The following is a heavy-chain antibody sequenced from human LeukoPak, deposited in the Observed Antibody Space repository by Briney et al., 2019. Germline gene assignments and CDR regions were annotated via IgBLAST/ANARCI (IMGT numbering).Heavy chain of an antibody. J-gene: IGHJ5*02. CDR2: IYPGDSDT. D-gene: IGHD6-6*01. Sequence: GESLKISCQGSGYSFATYWIAWVRQMPGEGLEWMGIIYPGDSDTRYSPSFQGQVTISADKSISTAYLQWSSLKASDTAMYYCARHLGSSSDNWFDPWGQGTLVTVSS. CDR3: ARHLGSSSDNWFDP. V-gene: IGHV5-51*01. CDR1: GYSFATYW.